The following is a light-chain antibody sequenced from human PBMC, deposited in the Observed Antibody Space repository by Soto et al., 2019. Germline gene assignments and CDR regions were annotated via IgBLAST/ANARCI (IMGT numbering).Light chain of an antibody. V-gene: IGKV3-11*01. CDR1: QSVSSY. J-gene: IGKJ5*01. CDR3: QQPPT. Sequence: EIVLTQSPATLSLSPGERATLSCRASQSVSSYLAWYQQKPGQAPRLLIYDASNRATGIPARFSGSGSGTDFTLTISSLEPEDFAVYYRQQPPTFGQGTRLEIK. CDR2: DAS.